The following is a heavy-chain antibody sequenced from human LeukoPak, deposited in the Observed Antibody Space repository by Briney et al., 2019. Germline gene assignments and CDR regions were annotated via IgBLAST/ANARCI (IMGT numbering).Heavy chain of an antibody. CDR2: ISGSGGST. V-gene: IGHV3-23*01. J-gene: IGHJ4*02. CDR1: GFTFSSYA. CDR3: AKEQYELYSSSWDTTYYFDY. Sequence: GGSLRLSCAASGFTFSSYAMSWVRQAPGKGLEWVSAISGSGGSTYYADSVKGRFTISRDNSKNTLYLQMNSLRAEDTAVYYCAKEQYELYSSSWDTTYYFDYWGQGTLVTVSS. D-gene: IGHD6-13*01.